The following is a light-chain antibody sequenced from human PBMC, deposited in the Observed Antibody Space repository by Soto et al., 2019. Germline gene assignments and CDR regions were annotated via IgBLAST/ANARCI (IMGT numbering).Light chain of an antibody. Sequence: QAVVTQPPSVSAAPGQNITISCFGSSSNIGNNFVSWYQHLPGAAPKLLIYDIYKRPSGIPDRFSGSKSGTSATLGITGLQTGDEADYYCGTWDSSLSAVVFGGGTKVTVL. CDR3: GTWDSSLSAVV. CDR1: SSNIGNNF. V-gene: IGLV1-51*01. J-gene: IGLJ2*01. CDR2: DIY.